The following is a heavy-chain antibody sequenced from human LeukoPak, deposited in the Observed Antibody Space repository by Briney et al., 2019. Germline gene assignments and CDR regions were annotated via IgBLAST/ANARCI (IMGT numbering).Heavy chain of an antibody. CDR3: AIMHGYYDGSGYWVQ. J-gene: IGHJ1*01. D-gene: IGHD3-22*01. CDR1: GFTFGSYG. CDR2: ITPNADRT. Sequence: PGGSLRLSCAASGFTFGSYGMSWVRQAPGKGLEWVSFITPNADRTSYADSVEGRFTISRDNPRNTLYMQMNSLRDEDTALYYCAIMHGYYDGSGYWVQRGQGTLVTVSS. V-gene: IGHV3-23*01.